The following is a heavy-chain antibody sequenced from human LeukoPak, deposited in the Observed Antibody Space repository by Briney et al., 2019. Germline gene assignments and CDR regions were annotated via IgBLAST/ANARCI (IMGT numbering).Heavy chain of an antibody. CDR3: ARDAYKDRYFDY. CDR1: GFSFTSYW. V-gene: IGHV3-7*01. CDR2: IKHDGSEK. D-gene: IGHD5-24*01. J-gene: IGHJ4*02. Sequence: GGSRRLSWAPAGFSFTSYWMRWVRQAPGKGREGVANIKHDGSEKYYVDSVKGRFTISRDNAKNSLYLQMNSLRAEDTAVYYCARDAYKDRYFDYWGQGTLVTVSS.